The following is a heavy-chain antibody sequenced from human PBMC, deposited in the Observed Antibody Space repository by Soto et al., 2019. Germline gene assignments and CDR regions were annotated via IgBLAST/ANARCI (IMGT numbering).Heavy chain of an antibody. CDR2: IHYTGSI. J-gene: IGHJ6*02. CDR3: ARADDGVHKDYYGLDV. Sequence: PSGTLALACAASGGSVNIADYHWTWIRQTPGKGLEWIGYIHYTGSISYNPSLQRRLTISVDTSKNQFSLNLTSVTAADTAVYFCARADDGVHKDYYGLDVWGQGTTVTVSS. V-gene: IGHV4-30-4*01. CDR1: GGSVNIADYH. D-gene: IGHD4-17*01.